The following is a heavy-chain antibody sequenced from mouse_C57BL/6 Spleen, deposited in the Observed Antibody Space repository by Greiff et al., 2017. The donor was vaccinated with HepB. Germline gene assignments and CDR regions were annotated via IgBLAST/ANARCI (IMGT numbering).Heavy chain of an antibody. Sequence: VKLQESGAELVKPGASVKMSCKASGYTFTSYWITWVKQRPGQGLEWIGDIYPGSGSTNYNEKFKSKATLTVDTSSSTAYMQLSSLTSEDSAVYYCARGAGNSVYYYAMDYWGQGTSVTVSS. D-gene: IGHD2-1*01. CDR2: IYPGSGST. CDR3: ARGAGNSVYYYAMDY. CDR1: GYTFTSYW. J-gene: IGHJ4*01. V-gene: IGHV1-55*01.